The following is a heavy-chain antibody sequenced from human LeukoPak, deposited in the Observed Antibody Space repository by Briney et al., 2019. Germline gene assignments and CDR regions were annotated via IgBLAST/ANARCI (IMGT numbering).Heavy chain of an antibody. CDR3: ASGQQLVTRWFDP. D-gene: IGHD6-13*01. CDR2: ISAYNGNT. Sequence: GASVKVSCKASGYTFTSYGISWVRQAPGQGLEWVGWISAYNGNTNYAQNLQGRVTMTTDTSTSTAYMELRSLRSDDTAVYYCASGQQLVTRWFDPWGQGTLVTVSS. J-gene: IGHJ5*02. CDR1: GYTFTSYG. V-gene: IGHV1-18*01.